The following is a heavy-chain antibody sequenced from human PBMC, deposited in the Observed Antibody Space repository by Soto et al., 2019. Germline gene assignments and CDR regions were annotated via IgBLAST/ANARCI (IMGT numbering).Heavy chain of an antibody. CDR1: GSSISNYY. Sequence: SETLSLTCAVSGSSISNYYWSWIRQPPGKGLEWIGYIHDSGSTKYSPSLKSRVTISLDTSKNHFSLNLTSVTAADTAVYFCARGSRSGYYAYWGQGTLVTVPQ. V-gene: IGHV4-59*13. CDR2: IHDSGST. J-gene: IGHJ4*02. CDR3: ARGSRSGYYAY. D-gene: IGHD3-3*01.